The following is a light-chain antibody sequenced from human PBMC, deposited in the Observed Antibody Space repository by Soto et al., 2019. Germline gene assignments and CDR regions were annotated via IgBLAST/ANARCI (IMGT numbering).Light chain of an antibody. J-gene: IGLJ1*01. CDR3: SSYTSGSTGV. CDR2: DVS. Sequence: QSVLTQPASVSGSPGQSITISCTGTSSDIGGYNYVSWYQQHPGKAPKLMIYDVSNRPSGVSNRFSGSKSDNTASLTISGLQAEDEADYYCSSYTSGSTGVFGTGTKLTVL. CDR1: SSDIGGYNY. V-gene: IGLV2-14*03.